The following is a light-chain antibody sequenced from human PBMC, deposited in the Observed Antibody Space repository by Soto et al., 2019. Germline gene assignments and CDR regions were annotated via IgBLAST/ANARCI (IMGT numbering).Light chain of an antibody. CDR2: AAS. J-gene: IGKJ5*01. V-gene: IGKV1-39*01. Sequence: DIQMTQSPSSLSAPVGDRVTITCRASQSISSYLNWYQQEPGKAPKFLTYAASSLQSGVPSRFSGSGSGTDFTLPMSSLQPEDFATYYCQQSYSTPITFGQGTRLEIK. CDR3: QQSYSTPIT. CDR1: QSISSY.